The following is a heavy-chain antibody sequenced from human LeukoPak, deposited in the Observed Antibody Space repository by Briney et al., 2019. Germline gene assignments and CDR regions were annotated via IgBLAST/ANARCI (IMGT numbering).Heavy chain of an antibody. CDR2: IYHSGST. CDR1: SYSITSGYY. Sequence: SETLSLTCAVSSYSITSGYYWGWIRQPPGKGLEWIGSIYHSGSTYYNPSLKSRVTISVDTSKNQFSLKLSSVTAADTAVYYCAREELLPKRTNAFDIWGQGTMVTVSS. V-gene: IGHV4-38-2*02. J-gene: IGHJ3*02. D-gene: IGHD1-7*01. CDR3: AREELLPKRTNAFDI.